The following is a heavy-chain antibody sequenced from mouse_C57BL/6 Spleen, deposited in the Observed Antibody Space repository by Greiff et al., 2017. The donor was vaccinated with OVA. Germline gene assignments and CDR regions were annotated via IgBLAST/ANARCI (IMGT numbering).Heavy chain of an antibody. CDR1: GYAFTNYL. J-gene: IGHJ2*01. Sequence: QVQLKQSGAELVRPGTSVKVSCKASGYAFTNYLIEWVKQRPGQGLEWIGVINPGSGGTNYNEKLKGKATLTADKSSSTAYMQLSSLTSEDSAVYFCASGRAGYYFDYWGQGTTLTVSS. D-gene: IGHD4-1*01. V-gene: IGHV1-54*01. CDR2: INPGSGGT. CDR3: ASGRAGYYFDY.